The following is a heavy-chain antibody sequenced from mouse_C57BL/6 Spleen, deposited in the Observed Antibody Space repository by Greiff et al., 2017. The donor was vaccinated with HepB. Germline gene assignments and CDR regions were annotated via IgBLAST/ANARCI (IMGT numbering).Heavy chain of an antibody. Sequence: EVKLMESGGGLVKPGGSLKLSCAASGFTFSDYGMHWVRQAPEKGLEWVAYISSGSSTIYYADTVKGRFTISRDNAKNTLCLQRTSLRSEDTAMYYCARGSNWDRFAYWGQGTLVTVSA. CDR3: ARGSNWDRFAY. V-gene: IGHV5-17*01. D-gene: IGHD4-1*02. CDR1: GFTFSDYG. J-gene: IGHJ3*01. CDR2: ISSGSSTI.